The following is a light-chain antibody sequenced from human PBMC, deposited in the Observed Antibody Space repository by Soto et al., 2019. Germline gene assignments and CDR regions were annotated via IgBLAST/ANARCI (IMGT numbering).Light chain of an antibody. CDR2: EGT. J-gene: IGLJ2*01. Sequence: QSALTQPASVSGSPGQSITISCTGTSSDVGSYNLVSWYQQHPGKVPKLMIYEGTGRPSGVSNRFSGSKSGNTASLTISGLQAEDEADYYCCSYAGGSTLVFGGGTKLTVL. CDR1: SSDVGSYNL. V-gene: IGLV2-23*01. CDR3: CSYAGGSTLV.